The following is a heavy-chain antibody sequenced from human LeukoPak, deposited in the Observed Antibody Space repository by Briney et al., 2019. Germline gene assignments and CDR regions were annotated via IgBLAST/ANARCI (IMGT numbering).Heavy chain of an antibody. CDR1: GFTFSNNA. CDR2: ISGGGGET. J-gene: IGHJ4*02. D-gene: IGHD5-12*01. CDR3: AKEAGSGYDHYYFDY. Sequence: GGSLRLSCAASGFTFSNNAMHWVRQAPGKGMEWVSSISGGGGETYYVDCVKGRFTISRDNSKNTLYLQMNSLRAEDTAVYYCAKEAGSGYDHYYFDYWGQGTLVTVSS. V-gene: IGHV3-23*01.